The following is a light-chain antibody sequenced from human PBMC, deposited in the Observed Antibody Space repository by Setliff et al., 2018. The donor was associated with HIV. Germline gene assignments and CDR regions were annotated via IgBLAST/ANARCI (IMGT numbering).Light chain of an antibody. CDR3: QSYDNSLTAVV. V-gene: IGLV1-40*01. J-gene: IGLJ2*01. CDR2: GNN. CDR1: SSNIGAGFV. Sequence: QSVLTQPPSVSGAPGQRVTISCTGSSSNIGAGFVVHWYQHLPGTAPKLLMYGNNNRPSGVPDRFSDSKSGASASLAITGLQAEDEADYYCQSYDNSLTAVVFGGGAKVTVL.